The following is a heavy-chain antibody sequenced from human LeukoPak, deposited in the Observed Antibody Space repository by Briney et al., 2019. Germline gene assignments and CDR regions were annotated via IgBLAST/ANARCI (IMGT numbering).Heavy chain of an antibody. CDR1: GYAVSSGYY. CDR3: ARSKAHLSTSWYGTWFDP. CDR2: MYHSGDT. D-gene: IGHD2-2*01. Sequence: SETLSLTCAVSGYAVSSGYYWGWIRQPPGKGLEWIGSMYHSGDTYYNPSLKSRVTISVDTSKNQLTLKLSSVTAADTAVYYCARSKAHLSTSWYGTWFDPWGQGTLVTVSS. V-gene: IGHV4-38-2*01. J-gene: IGHJ5*02.